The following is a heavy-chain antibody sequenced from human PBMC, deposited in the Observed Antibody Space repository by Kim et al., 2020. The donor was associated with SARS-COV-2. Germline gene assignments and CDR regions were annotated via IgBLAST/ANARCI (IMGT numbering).Heavy chain of an antibody. Sequence: SETLSLTCTVSGGSISSYYWSWIRQPPGKGLEWIGYIYYSGSTNYNPSLKSRVTISVDTSKNQFSLKLSSVTAADTAVYYCARAKRDGYKRPFDYWGQGTLVTVSS. V-gene: IGHV4-59*13. CDR1: GGSISSYY. CDR3: ARAKRDGYKRPFDY. D-gene: IGHD5-12*01. CDR2: IYYSGST. J-gene: IGHJ4*02.